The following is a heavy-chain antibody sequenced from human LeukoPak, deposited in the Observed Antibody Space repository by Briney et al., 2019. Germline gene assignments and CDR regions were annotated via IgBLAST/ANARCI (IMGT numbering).Heavy chain of an antibody. CDR1: GYTFTYYA. D-gene: IGHD6-6*01. J-gene: IGHJ4*02. V-gene: IGHV1-18*01. CDR3: ARDHASSPAARLDY. Sequence: ASVKVSCKASGYTFTYYAISWVRQAPGQGLEWMGWISAYNGNKNYAQKLQGRVTMTTYTSTRTAYVELRSLRSDDTAMYYCARDHASSPAARLDYWGQGTLVTVSS. CDR2: ISAYNGNK.